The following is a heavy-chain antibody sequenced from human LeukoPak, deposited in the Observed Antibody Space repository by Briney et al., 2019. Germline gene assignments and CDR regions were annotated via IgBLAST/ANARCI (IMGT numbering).Heavy chain of an antibody. CDR3: ARQWELRAIGAFDI. V-gene: IGHV3-53*01. Sequence: GGSLRLSCAASGFTVSSNYMSWVRQAPGKGLEWVSVIYSGGSTYYADSVKGRFTISRDNSKNTLYLQMNSLRAEDTAVYYCARQWELRAIGAFDIWGQGTMVTVSS. J-gene: IGHJ3*02. CDR1: GFTVSSNY. D-gene: IGHD1-26*01. CDR2: IYSGGST.